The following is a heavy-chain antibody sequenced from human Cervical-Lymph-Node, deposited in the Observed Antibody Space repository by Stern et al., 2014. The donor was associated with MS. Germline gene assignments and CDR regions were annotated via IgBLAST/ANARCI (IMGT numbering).Heavy chain of an antibody. D-gene: IGHD2-21*02. CDR3: ARVAYCGGDCSAFDS. CDR2: IHYRGST. CDR1: GGSMASSTGGYF. V-gene: IGHV4-31*11. J-gene: IGHJ4*02. Sequence: QLQLQESGPGLVKPSQTLSLICAVSGGSMASSTGGYFWSWLRQPPGKGLEWIGLIHYRGSTYYNPSLKRRTTISVDTSKNQVSLRLTSMTAADTAVYYCARVAYCGGDCSAFDSWGQGTLVTVSS.